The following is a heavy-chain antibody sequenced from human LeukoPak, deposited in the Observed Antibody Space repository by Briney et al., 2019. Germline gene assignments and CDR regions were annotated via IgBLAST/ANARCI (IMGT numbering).Heavy chain of an antibody. CDR3: ARPDLRFLEWLYPPDYYYYGMDV. Sequence: SVKVSCKASGGTFSSYAISWVRQAPGQGLEWMGGIIPIFGTANYAQKFQGRVTITADESTSTAYMELSSLRSEDTAVYYCARPDLRFLEWLYPPDYYYYGMDVWGQGTTVTVSS. V-gene: IGHV1-69*13. D-gene: IGHD3-3*01. CDR2: IIPIFGTA. J-gene: IGHJ6*02. CDR1: GGTFSSYA.